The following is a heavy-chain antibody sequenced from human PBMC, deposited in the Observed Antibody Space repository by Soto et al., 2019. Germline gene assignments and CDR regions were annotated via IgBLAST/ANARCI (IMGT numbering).Heavy chain of an antibody. CDR1: GGSISSYY. J-gene: IGHJ5*02. V-gene: IGHV4-59*01. CDR3: ARAADDYTRGNWFDP. CDR2: IYYSGST. D-gene: IGHD4-4*01. Sequence: SETLSLTCTVSGGSISSYYWSWIRQPPGKGLEWIGYIYYSGSTNYNPSLKSRVTISVDTSKNQFSLKLSSVTAADTAVYYCARAADDYTRGNWFDPWGQGTLVTVS.